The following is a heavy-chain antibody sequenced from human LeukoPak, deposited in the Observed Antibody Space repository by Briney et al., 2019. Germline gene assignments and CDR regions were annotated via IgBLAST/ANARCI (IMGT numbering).Heavy chain of an antibody. CDR1: GFTFTSSA. J-gene: IGHJ6*02. CDR3: AADHGLGSGKTFPYGMDV. CDR2: IVVGSGNT. D-gene: IGHD2-15*01. V-gene: IGHV1-58*02. Sequence: EASVTVSCKASGFTFTSSAMQWVRQARGHRLEWIGWIVVGSGNTNYAQKFQERVAITRDMSTSTAYMELSSLRSEDTAVYYCAADHGLGSGKTFPYGMDVWGQGTTVTVSS.